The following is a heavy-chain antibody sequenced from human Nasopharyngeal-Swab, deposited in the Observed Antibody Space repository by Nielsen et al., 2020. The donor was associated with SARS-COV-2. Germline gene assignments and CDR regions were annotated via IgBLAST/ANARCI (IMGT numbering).Heavy chain of an antibody. CDR1: GGSISSSNW. Sequence: CAVSGGSISSSNWWSWVRQPPGKGLEWIGEIYHSGSTNYNPSLKSRVTISVDESKNQFSLKLSSVTAADTAVYFCARDVVGATTTDAFDIWGQGTMVTVSS. D-gene: IGHD1-26*01. V-gene: IGHV4-4*01. CDR3: ARDVVGATTTDAFDI. CDR2: IYHSGST. J-gene: IGHJ3*02.